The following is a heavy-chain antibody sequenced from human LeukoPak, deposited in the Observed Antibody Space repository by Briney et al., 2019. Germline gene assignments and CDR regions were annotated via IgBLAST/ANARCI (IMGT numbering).Heavy chain of an antibody. D-gene: IGHD2-21*02. CDR2: ISSGGDST. CDR1: GFTVSDNY. CDR3: VRATEGGAMDV. Sequence: PGGSLRLSCAVSGFTVSDNYMTWIRQAPGEGLEWVSYISSGGDSTSYAESLEGRFTISRDNAKKSLYLRLNSLRPEDTAIYYCVRATEGGAMDVWGQGTTATVSS. V-gene: IGHV3-11*05. J-gene: IGHJ6*02.